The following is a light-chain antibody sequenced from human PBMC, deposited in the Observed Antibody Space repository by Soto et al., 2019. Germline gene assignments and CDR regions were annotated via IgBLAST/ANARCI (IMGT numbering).Light chain of an antibody. CDR2: GHS. CDR3: QSYDSSLSGYVV. CDR1: SSNIGAGYD. J-gene: IGLJ2*01. Sequence: QSVLTQPPSVSGAPGQRVTISCTGSSSNIGAGYDVHWYQQLPGTAPKLLIYGHSNRPSGVPDRFSGSKSGTSASLAITGLQAEDEADYYCQSYDSSLSGYVVFGGRTKLTVL. V-gene: IGLV1-40*01.